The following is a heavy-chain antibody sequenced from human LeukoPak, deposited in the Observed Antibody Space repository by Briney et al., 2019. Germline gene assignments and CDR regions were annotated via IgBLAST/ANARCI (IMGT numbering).Heavy chain of an antibody. Sequence: PSETLSLTCTVSGGSISRTSNYWGWIRQPPGKGLEWIGSIYYSGTTYYNPSLKGRVAISVDTSKNQFSLRLSSVTAADTAVYYCARAVVGYDLSGYYFDYWGQGTLVTVSS. CDR1: GGSISRTSNY. CDR3: ARAVVGYDLSGYYFDY. D-gene: IGHD2-2*01. V-gene: IGHV4-39*01. J-gene: IGHJ4*02. CDR2: IYYSGTT.